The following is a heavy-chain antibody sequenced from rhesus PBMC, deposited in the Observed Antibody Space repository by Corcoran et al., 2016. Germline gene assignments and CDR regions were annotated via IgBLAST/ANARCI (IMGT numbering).Heavy chain of an antibody. V-gene: IGHV4-76*01. CDR3: ARDPGTVGDY. J-gene: IGHJ4*01. CDR1: GYSISSGYD. D-gene: IGHD5-24*01. Sequence: QVQLQESGPGVVKPSETLSLTCAVSGYSISSGYDWSWIRQPPGKGLEWIGYIYGSRGSTNYNPSLKNRVSILIDTAKNQFSLKLSSVTAADTAVEYCARDPGTVGDYWGQGVLVTVSS. CDR2: IYGSRGST.